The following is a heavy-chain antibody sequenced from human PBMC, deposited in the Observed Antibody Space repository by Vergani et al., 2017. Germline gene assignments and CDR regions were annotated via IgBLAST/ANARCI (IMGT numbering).Heavy chain of an antibody. CDR2: INPSGGNT. CDR3: ARVYAGFCSGGSCYPDY. V-gene: IGHV1-46*03. J-gene: IGHJ4*02. Sequence: QVQLVQSGAEVKKPGASVKVSCKASGYTFTSYYMHWLRQPPGQGLEWMGMINPSGGNTNHAQKFQGRVTMTRDTSTSTVYMELSSLRSEDTAVYYCARVYAGFCSGGSCYPDYWGQGTLVTVSS. D-gene: IGHD2-15*01. CDR1: GYTFTSYY.